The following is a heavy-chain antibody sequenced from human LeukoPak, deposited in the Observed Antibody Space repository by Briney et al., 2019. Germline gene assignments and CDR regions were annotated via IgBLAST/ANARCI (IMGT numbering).Heavy chain of an antibody. V-gene: IGHV4-39*07. CDR3: ARRERRNYYDSGGYYPYRATHFDY. D-gene: IGHD3-22*01. CDR2: IYYSGST. J-gene: IGHJ4*02. CDR1: GGSISSSSYY. Sequence: SETLSLTCTVSGGSISSSSYYWGWIRQPPGKGLEWIRSIYYSGSTSYNPYLKSRVAISVDTSKSQFSLKLSSVAAADTAVYYCARRERRNYYDSGGYYPYRATHFDYWGQGTLVTVSS.